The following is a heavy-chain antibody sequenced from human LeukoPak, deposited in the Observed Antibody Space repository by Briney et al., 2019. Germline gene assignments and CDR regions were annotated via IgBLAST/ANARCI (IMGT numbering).Heavy chain of an antibody. V-gene: IGHV4-59*02. Sequence: GSLRLSCAASGFTVSRNYMSWVRQPPGKGLEWIGSIYYNGNTYYNPSLKSRVTISVDTSKNQFSLKLSSVTAADTAVYYCARERAVAGADWFDPWGQGTLVTVSS. J-gene: IGHJ5*02. D-gene: IGHD6-19*01. CDR3: ARERAVAGADWFDP. CDR2: IYYNGNT. CDR1: GFTVSRNY.